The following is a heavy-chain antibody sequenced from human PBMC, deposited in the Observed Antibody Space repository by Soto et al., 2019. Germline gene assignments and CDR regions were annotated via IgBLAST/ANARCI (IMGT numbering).Heavy chain of an antibody. D-gene: IGHD3-22*01. J-gene: IGHJ4*02. CDR2: INPNSGGT. CDR3: ARDYDSSGSLFDY. Sequence: ASVKVSCKASGYTFTGYYMHWVRQAPGQGLEWMGWINPNSGGTNYAQEFQGWVTMTRDTSISTAYMELSRLRSDDTAVYYCARDYDSSGSLFDYWGQGTLVTVSS. CDR1: GYTFTGYY. V-gene: IGHV1-2*04.